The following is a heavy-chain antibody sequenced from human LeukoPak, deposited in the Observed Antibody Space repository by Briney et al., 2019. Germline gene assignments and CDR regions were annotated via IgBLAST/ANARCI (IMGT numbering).Heavy chain of an antibody. J-gene: IGHJ4*02. CDR1: GFTVSSNY. V-gene: IGHV3-53*01. Sequence: GGSLRLSCAASGFTVSSNYMSWVRQAPGKGLEWISVIYSGGSTYYADSVKGRFTISRDNSKNTLYLQMNSLRAEATAVYYCARPGGYYGSGSYLDYWGQGTLVTVSS. D-gene: IGHD3-10*01. CDR3: ARPGGYYGSGSYLDY. CDR2: IYSGGST.